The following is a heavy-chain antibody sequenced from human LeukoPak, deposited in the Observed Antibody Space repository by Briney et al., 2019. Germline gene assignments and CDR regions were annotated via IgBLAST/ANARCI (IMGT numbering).Heavy chain of an antibody. J-gene: IGHJ6*03. V-gene: IGHV4-4*07. CDR2: FYTSGNT. D-gene: IGHD2-2*01. CDR3: ARGPCASTSCYDFPFYYMDF. CDR1: GDSITRYY. Sequence: PSETLSLTCTVPGDSITRYYWSWIRQPAGKGLEWIGRFYTSGNTNYNPSLKSRVTMSSDTSKNQFSLDLRSVTAADTAVYYCARGPCASTSCYDFPFYYMDFWGKGTTVTVSS.